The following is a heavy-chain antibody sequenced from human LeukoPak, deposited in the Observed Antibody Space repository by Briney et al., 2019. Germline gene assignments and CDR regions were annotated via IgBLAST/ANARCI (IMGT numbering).Heavy chain of an antibody. CDR2: TSHDGSNN. Sequence: GGSLRLSCAASAFTFSGFPMHWVRRAPGKGLEWVATTSHDGSNNYYSDFVKGRFTISRDNSKNTLYLLMSSLRPEDTAVYYCAREGSGTYGLGGAFDIWGQGTLVTVSS. CDR3: AREGSGTYGLGGAFDI. J-gene: IGHJ3*02. V-gene: IGHV3-30*15. D-gene: IGHD3-16*01. CDR1: AFTFSGFP.